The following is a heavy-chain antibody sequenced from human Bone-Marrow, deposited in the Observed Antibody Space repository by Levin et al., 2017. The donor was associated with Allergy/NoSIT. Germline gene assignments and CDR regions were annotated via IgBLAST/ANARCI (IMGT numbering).Heavy chain of an antibody. V-gene: IGHV3-30-3*01. Sequence: RGESLKISCAASGFTFSSYAMHWVRQAPGKGLEWVAVISYDGSNKYYADSVKGRFTISRDNSKNTLYLQMNSLRAEDTAVYYCARAIFKTVTIDYWGQGTLVTVSS. CDR2: ISYDGSNK. J-gene: IGHJ4*02. CDR3: ARAIFKTVTIDY. CDR1: GFTFSSYA. D-gene: IGHD4-17*01.